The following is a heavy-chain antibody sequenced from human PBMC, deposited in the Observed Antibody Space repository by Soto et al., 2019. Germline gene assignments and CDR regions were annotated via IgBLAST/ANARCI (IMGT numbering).Heavy chain of an antibody. J-gene: IGHJ4*02. CDR2: ISYDGSNK. Sequence: PGGSLRLSCAASGFTFSSYAMHWVRQAPGKGLEWVAVISYDGSNKYYADSVKGRFTISRDNAKNMVYLQMNSLRAEDTAVYYCVRYRPGPQHYFYNWGLGNKVTISS. D-gene: IGHD3-10*01. CDR1: GFTFSSYA. CDR3: VRYRPGPQHYFYN. V-gene: IGHV3-30-3*01.